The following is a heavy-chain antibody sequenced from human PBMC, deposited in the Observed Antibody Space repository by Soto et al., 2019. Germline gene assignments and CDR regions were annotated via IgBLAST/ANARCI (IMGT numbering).Heavy chain of an antibody. CDR2: ISSSSSYT. D-gene: IGHD3-16*01. CDR3: ASGGGRPYGMDV. Sequence: QVQLVESGGGLVKPGGSLRLSCAASGFTFSDYYMSWIRQAPGKGLEWVSFISSSSSYTNYADSVKGRFTISRDNAKNSLYLQMNSVRAEDTAVYYCASGGGRPYGMDVWGQGTTVTVSS. V-gene: IGHV3-11*06. CDR1: GFTFSDYY. J-gene: IGHJ6*02.